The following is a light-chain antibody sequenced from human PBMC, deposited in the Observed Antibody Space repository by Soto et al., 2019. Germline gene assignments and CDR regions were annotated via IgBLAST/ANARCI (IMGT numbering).Light chain of an antibody. Sequence: EIVLTQSPGTLSLSPGERVTLSCRAGQSVSSSYLAWYQQKPGQAPRLLIYGASSRATGIPDRFSGSGSGTDFTLTISRLEPEDFAVYYCQQYGSSSITFGQGTRLEIK. CDR3: QQYGSSSIT. J-gene: IGKJ5*01. CDR1: QSVSSSY. V-gene: IGKV3-20*01. CDR2: GAS.